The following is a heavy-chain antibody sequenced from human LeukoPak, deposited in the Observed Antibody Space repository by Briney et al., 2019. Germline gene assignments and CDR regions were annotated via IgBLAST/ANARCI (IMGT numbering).Heavy chain of an antibody. Sequence: PGGSLRLSCAASGFSFSTYAMSWVRQAPGKGLEWASAISGSGGSTYYADSVKGRFTISRDNSKNTLYLQMNSLRAEDTAVYYCAKKLFNSATLGDYWGQGTLVTVSS. CDR3: AKKLFNSATLGDY. CDR1: GFSFSTYA. V-gene: IGHV3-23*01. CDR2: ISGSGGST. J-gene: IGHJ4*02. D-gene: IGHD6-25*01.